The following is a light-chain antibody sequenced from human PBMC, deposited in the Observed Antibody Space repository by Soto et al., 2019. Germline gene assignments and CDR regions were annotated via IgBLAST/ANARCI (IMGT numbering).Light chain of an antibody. Sequence: AIRMTQSPSSLSASTGDRVTITCRASQGISSYLAWYQQKPGKAPKLLIYAASTLQSGVPSRFSGSGSGTDFTLTISCLQSEDSATYYCQQYYSYPGTFRPGTKVDIK. J-gene: IGKJ3*01. CDR1: QGISSY. CDR2: AAS. CDR3: QQYYSYPGT. V-gene: IGKV1-8*01.